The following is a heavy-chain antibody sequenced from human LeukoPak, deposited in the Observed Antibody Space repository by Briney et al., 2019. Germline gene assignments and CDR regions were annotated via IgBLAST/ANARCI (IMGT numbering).Heavy chain of an antibody. J-gene: IGHJ4*02. CDR3: AKGRAYCTGGSCYPDY. CDR2: ISGSDGST. V-gene: IGHV3-23*01. Sequence: PGGSLRLSCTASGFTFSNYAMSWVRQAPGKGLEWVSTISGSDGSTYYADSVNGRFTISRDNTKNTLYLQMNSLRVEDTAIYYCAKGRAYCTGGSCYPDYWGQGTLVTVSS. D-gene: IGHD2-15*01. CDR1: GFTFSNYA.